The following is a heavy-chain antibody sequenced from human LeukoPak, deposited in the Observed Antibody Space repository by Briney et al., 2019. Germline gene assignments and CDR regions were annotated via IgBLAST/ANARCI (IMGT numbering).Heavy chain of an antibody. V-gene: IGHV3-11*01. CDR1: GFTFSDYY. J-gene: IGHJ4*02. CDR2: ISSSGSTI. Sequence: GGSLRLSCAASGFTFSDYYMSWIRQAPGKGLEWVSYISSSGSTIYYADSVKGRFTIFRDNAKNSLYLQMNSLRAEDTAVYYCARDDYYDSSGYFDYWGQGTLVTVSS. D-gene: IGHD3-22*01. CDR3: ARDDYYDSSGYFDY.